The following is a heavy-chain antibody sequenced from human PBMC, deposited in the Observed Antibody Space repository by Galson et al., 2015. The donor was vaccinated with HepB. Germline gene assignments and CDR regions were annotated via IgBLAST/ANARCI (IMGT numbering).Heavy chain of an antibody. J-gene: IGHJ4*02. CDR2: ISYSGST. CDR3: ARHSEVITFGGLLEYYFDN. D-gene: IGHD3-16*01. V-gene: IGHV4-39*01. CDR1: GGSISSSPNK. Sequence: SETLSLTCTVSGGSISSSPNKWAWIRQTPGKGLEWLGTISYSGSTYYKLSLKSRVTISVDTSKNHFSLKLNSVTAADTAVYHCARHSEVITFGGLLEYYFDNWGQGTLVTVSS.